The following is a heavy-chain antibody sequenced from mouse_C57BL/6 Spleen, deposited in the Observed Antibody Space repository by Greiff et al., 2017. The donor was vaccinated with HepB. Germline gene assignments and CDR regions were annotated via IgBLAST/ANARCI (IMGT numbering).Heavy chain of an antibody. V-gene: IGHV1-69*01. CDR3: ASYGSSSFDY. CDR2: IDPSDSYT. J-gene: IGHJ2*01. Sequence: QVQLKQPGAELVMPGASVKLSCKASGYTFTSYWMHWVKQRPGQGLEWIGEIDPSDSYTNYNQKFKGKSTLTVDKSSSTAYMQLSSLTSEDSAVYYCASYGSSSFDYWGQGTTLTVSS. D-gene: IGHD1-1*01. CDR1: GYTFTSYW.